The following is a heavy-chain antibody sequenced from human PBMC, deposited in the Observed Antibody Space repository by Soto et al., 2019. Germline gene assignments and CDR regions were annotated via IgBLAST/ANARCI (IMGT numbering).Heavy chain of an antibody. J-gene: IGHJ3*01. D-gene: IGHD3-16*01. CDR3: AKNRDYDYDAFDV. V-gene: IGHV3-23*01. CDR1: GFTFNRNA. Sequence: GGSLRLSCAGSGFTFNRNAMSWVRQAPGKGLEWVSGITGNSASTYYADSVKGRFIISRDNSKNTLYLQINTLRVEDTAVYYCAKNRDYDYDAFDVWGQGTVVTVSS. CDR2: ITGNSAST.